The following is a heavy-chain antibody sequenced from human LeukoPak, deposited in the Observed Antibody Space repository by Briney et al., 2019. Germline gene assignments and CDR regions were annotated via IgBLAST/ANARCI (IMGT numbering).Heavy chain of an antibody. Sequence: GESLKISCEGSGYFFNSYWIAWVRQMPGKGLEWMGIIYPSDLDIRYSPSFQGQVTMSADTSINTAYLQWGSLKASDTAMYYCARHGDFWSGYYKHGTLFRPFDYWGQGTPVTVSS. D-gene: IGHD3-3*01. CDR3: ARHGDFWSGYYKHGTLFRPFDY. CDR2: IYPSDLDI. J-gene: IGHJ4*02. V-gene: IGHV5-51*01. CDR1: GYFFNSYW.